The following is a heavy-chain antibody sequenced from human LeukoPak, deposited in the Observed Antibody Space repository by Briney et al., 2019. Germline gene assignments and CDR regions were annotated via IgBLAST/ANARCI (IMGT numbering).Heavy chain of an antibody. CDR2: LSGSGAST. J-gene: IGHJ4*02. D-gene: IGHD3-10*01. CDR1: GFTFSNAW. V-gene: IGHV3-23*01. CDR3: AKGSDRSGSYYLDY. Sequence: GGSLRLSCAASGFTFSNAWMNWVRQAPGKGLEWVSGLSGSGASTYYADSVKGRFTISRDNSKNTLYLQMNRLRAEDTAVYYCAKGSDRSGSYYLDYWGQGTLVTVSS.